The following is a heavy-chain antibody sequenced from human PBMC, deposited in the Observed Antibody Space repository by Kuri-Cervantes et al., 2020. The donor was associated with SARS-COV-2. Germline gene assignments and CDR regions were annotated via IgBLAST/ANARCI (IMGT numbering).Heavy chain of an antibody. CDR2: IHYSGST. D-gene: IGHD3-16*01. J-gene: IGHJ4*02. V-gene: IGHV4-59*02. CDR3: ASGSQFFRVWVY. CDR1: GGSVSGYY. Sequence: SETLSLTCTVSGGSVSGYYWTWMRQPPGKGLEWIGNIHYSGSTNYNTSLDSRVTISVDTSKNQLSLRLSSVTAADTAVYYCASGSQFFRVWVYWGQGTLVTVSS.